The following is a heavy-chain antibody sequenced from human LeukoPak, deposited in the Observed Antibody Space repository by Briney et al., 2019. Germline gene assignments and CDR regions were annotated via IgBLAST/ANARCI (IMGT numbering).Heavy chain of an antibody. J-gene: IGHJ4*02. V-gene: IGHV4-59*01. D-gene: IGHD2-15*01. CDR2: IYYSGST. CDR3: ARVTGYVVEDYFDY. Sequence: SETLSLTCSVSGGSISSYYWSWIRQPPGKGLEWIGYIYYSGSTYYNPSLKSRVTISVDTSKNQFSLRLSSVTAADTAVYYYARVTGYVVEDYFDYWGQGTLVTVSS. CDR1: GGSISSYY.